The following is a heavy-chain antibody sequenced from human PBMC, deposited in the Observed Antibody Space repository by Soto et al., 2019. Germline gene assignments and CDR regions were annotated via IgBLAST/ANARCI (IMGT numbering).Heavy chain of an antibody. CDR3: TKTPRTEHDQRPRLDY. V-gene: IGHV3-30-3*01. D-gene: IGHD6-13*01. Sequence: QVQLVESGGGVVQPARSLRLSCAASGFTFGSYAMHWVRQAPGKGLERVAVISYDGSNRYYANSVKGRFTIPRDNSNNTLSLQMARLSADHTHPWYRTKTPRTEHDQRPRLDYWGVEARVPVS. J-gene: IGHJ4*02. CDR2: ISYDGSNR. CDR1: GFTFGSYA.